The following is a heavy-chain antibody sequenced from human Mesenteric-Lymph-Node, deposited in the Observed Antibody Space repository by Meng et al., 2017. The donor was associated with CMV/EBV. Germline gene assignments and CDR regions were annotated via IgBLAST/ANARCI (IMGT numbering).Heavy chain of an antibody. J-gene: IGHJ4*02. CDR3: ARHQRWLKSEGGFNY. V-gene: IGHV4-34*01. D-gene: IGHD4-23*01. CDR2: INHSGST. Sequence: VEQHQWGAGLLKPSETLSLPCAVYGGSFSGYYWSWIRQPPGKGLEWIGEINHSGSTNYNPSLKSRVTISVDTSKNQFSLKLSSVTAADTAVYYCARHQRWLKSEGGFNYWGQGTLVTVSS. CDR1: GGSFSGYY.